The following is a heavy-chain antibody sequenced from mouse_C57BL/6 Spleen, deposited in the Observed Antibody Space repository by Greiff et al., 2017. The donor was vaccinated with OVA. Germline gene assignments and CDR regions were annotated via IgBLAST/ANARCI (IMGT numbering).Heavy chain of an antibody. CDR3: ARSGSNYPNYYAMDY. V-gene: IGHV14-2*01. CDR2: IDPEDGET. Sequence: VHVKQSGAELVKPGASVKLSCTASGFNIKDYYMHWVKQRTEQGLEWIGRIDPEDGETKYAPKFQGKATITADTSSNTAYLQLSSLTSEDTAVYYCARSGSNYPNYYAMDYWGQGTSVTVSS. CDR1: GFNIKDYY. D-gene: IGHD2-5*01. J-gene: IGHJ4*01.